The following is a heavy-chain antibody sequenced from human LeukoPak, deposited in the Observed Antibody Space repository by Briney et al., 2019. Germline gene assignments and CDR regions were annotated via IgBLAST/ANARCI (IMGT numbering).Heavy chain of an antibody. CDR1: GFSLSGSS. CDR2: IRSKTDNYAT. J-gene: IGHJ3*02. CDR3: VRRGTGDYEAFDI. D-gene: IGHD4-11*01. Sequence: PGGSLKLSCAAAGFSLSGSSVHWVRQASGNGLEWVGRIRSKTDNYATAYAASVKGRFTIARDDSKNTAYLQMNSLKIEDTAVYYCVRRGTGDYEAFDIWGQGTMVTVSS. V-gene: IGHV3-73*01.